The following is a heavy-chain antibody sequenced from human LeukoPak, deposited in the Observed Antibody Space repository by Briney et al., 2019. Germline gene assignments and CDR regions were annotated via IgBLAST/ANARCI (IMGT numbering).Heavy chain of an antibody. CDR3: ARDRNYYDSSGYRPYYYYYYMDV. Sequence: ASVKVSCKASGGTFSSYAISWVRQAPGQGLEWMGGIIPIFGTANYAQKFQGRVTITTDESTSTAYMELSSLRSEDTAEYYCARDRNYYDSSGYRPYYYYYYMDVWGKGTTVTVSS. CDR2: IIPIFGTA. D-gene: IGHD3-22*01. V-gene: IGHV1-69*05. CDR1: GGTFSSYA. J-gene: IGHJ6*03.